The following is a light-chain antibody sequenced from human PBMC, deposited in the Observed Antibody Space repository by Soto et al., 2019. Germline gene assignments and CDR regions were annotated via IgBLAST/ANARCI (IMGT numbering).Light chain of an antibody. V-gene: IGKV3-15*01. CDR1: QSVSTN. CDR2: GAS. CDR3: QQYNDWPHT. Sequence: EIVMTQSPGTLSVSPGERATLSCRASQSVSTNVAWYQQRPGQAPTRLIYGASTRATGIPARFSGSRSATDFTLSISSLQSEDFAVYYCQQYNDWPHTFGQGAKLKIK. J-gene: IGKJ2*01.